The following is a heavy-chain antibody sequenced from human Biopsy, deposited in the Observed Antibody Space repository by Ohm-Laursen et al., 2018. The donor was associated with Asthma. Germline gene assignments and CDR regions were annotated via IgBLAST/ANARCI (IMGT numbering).Heavy chain of an antibody. CDR3: ARALDYSHHYGIDV. V-gene: IGHV1-18*01. D-gene: IGHD3-10*01. CDR2: ISVYNGNT. CDR1: GYTFNSAG. J-gene: IGHJ6*02. Sequence: ASVKVSCKTSGYTFNSAGITWVRQAPGQGLEWMGWISVYNGNTKVAQKLQDRVTMITDTSTSTAYMELRSLRSDDTAVYFCARALDYSHHYGIDVWGQGTTVTVS.